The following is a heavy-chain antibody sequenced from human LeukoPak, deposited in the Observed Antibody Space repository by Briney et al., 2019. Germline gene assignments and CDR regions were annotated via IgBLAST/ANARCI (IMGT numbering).Heavy chain of an antibody. Sequence: PSETLSLTCAVSGGSISSSNYWSWTRQPPGKGLEWIGEINHSGSTNYNPSLKSRVTISVDTSKNQFSLKLSSVTAADTAIYYCARKPLSGGYGGTIDYWGQGTLVTVSS. D-gene: IGHD5-12*01. J-gene: IGHJ4*02. V-gene: IGHV4-4*02. CDR2: INHSGST. CDR3: ARKPLSGGYGGTIDY. CDR1: GGSISSSNY.